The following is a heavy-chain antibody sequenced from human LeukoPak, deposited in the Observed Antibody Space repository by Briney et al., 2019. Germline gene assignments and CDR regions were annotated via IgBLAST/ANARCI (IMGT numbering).Heavy chain of an antibody. Sequence: SETLSLTCAVYGGSFSGYYWSWIRQPPGKGLEWIGEINHSGSTNYNPSLKSRVTISVDTSKNQFSLKLSSVTAADTAVYYCARGVRLHNFDYWGQGTLVTVSS. J-gene: IGHJ4*02. V-gene: IGHV4-34*01. D-gene: IGHD4-11*01. CDR1: GGSFSGYY. CDR3: ARGVRLHNFDY. CDR2: INHSGST.